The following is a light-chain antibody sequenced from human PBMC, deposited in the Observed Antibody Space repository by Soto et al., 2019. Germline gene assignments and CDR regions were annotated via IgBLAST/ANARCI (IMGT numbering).Light chain of an antibody. Sequence: DIQMTQSPSTLSASVGDRVTITCRASQSMNSWLAWYQQKPGKAPKLLIYDASSLESGVPSRFSGSGSGTEVTLTISSLQPDDFTTYYCQQYNSYPWTFGQGTKVEIK. CDR3: QQYNSYPWT. CDR2: DAS. V-gene: IGKV1-5*01. CDR1: QSMNSW. J-gene: IGKJ1*01.